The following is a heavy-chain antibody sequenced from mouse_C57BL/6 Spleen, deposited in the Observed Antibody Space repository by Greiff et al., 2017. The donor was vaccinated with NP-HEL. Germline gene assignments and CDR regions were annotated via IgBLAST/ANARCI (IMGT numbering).Heavy chain of an antibody. Sequence: QVQLKESGPELVKPGASVKISCKASGYSFTSYYIHWVKQRPGQGLEWIGWIYPGSGNTKYNEKFKGKATLTADTSSSTAYMQLSSLTSEDSAVYYCARGTTVVDAMDYWGQGTSVTVSS. V-gene: IGHV1-66*01. CDR3: ARGTTVVDAMDY. CDR2: IYPGSGNT. D-gene: IGHD1-1*01. J-gene: IGHJ4*01. CDR1: GYSFTSYY.